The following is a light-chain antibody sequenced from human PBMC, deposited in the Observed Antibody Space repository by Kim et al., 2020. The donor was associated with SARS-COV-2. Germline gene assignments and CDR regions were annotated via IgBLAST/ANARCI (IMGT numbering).Light chain of an antibody. CDR1: NLGNKY. V-gene: IGLV3-1*01. CDR3: QAWDSVSYVA. CDR2: HDN. J-gene: IGLJ2*01. Sequence: SYELTQPPSTSVSSGQTASLTCSGENLGNKYVAWYQQKAGQSPMLVMYHDNRRPSGIPERFSGSNSGSTATLTISETQSMDEADYYCQAWDSVSYVAFGG.